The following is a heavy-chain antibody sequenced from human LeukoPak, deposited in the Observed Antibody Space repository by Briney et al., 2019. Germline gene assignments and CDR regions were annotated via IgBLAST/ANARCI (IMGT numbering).Heavy chain of an antibody. V-gene: IGHV4-39*01. J-gene: IGHJ6*02. CDR1: GGSISSSSYY. Sequence: PSETLSLTCTVSGGSISSSSYYWGWIRQPPGKGLEWIGSIYYSGSTYYNPSLKSRVTISVDTSKNQFSLKLSSVTAADTAVYYCARHVQWSAQWLEPPWYYYGMDVWGQGTTVTVSS. D-gene: IGHD6-19*01. CDR3: ARHVQWSAQWLEPPWYYYGMDV. CDR2: IYYSGST.